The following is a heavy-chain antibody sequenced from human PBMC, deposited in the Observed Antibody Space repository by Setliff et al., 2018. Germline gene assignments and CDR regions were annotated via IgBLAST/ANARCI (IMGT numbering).Heavy chain of an antibody. J-gene: IGHJ4*02. Sequence: GGSLRLSCEASGFAFASYSMNWVRQAPGKGLEWVSSISSSSSYIYYADSVKGRFSVSRDNSRNTVFLQMTGLRAEDTALYYCTRDPPGSGWSFDYWGQGALVTVSS. V-gene: IGHV3-21*01. D-gene: IGHD6-19*01. CDR3: TRDPPGSGWSFDY. CDR1: GFAFASYS. CDR2: ISSSSSYI.